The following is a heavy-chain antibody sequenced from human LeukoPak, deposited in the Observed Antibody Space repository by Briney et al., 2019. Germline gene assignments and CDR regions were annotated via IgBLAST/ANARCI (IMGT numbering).Heavy chain of an antibody. CDR2: ISDDGSRQ. V-gene: IGHV3-30-3*01. Sequence: PVRSLRLSCAATGFTFSNYAIHSGCQAPGKGLEWVAFISDDGSRQHYADSVKGRFTISRDNSKNTLNLQMNSLRAEDTAVYYCVKDRTGTYTLDYWGQGTLVTVSS. J-gene: IGHJ4*02. CDR3: VKDRTGTYTLDY. CDR1: GFTFSNYA. D-gene: IGHD3-10*01.